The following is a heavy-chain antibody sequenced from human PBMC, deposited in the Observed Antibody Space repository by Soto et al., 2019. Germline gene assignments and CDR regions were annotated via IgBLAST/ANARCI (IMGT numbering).Heavy chain of an antibody. CDR3: ARSDSSTKTRYYFDR. Sequence: SETLSLTCTVSGGSISSGSYYWTWIRQHPGKGLEWIGHIYSTESTNYNPSLKSRLTISVDMSASQFSLKLSSVTVADTAVYYCARSDSSTKTRYYFDRWGQGTLVAVSS. D-gene: IGHD3-22*01. V-gene: IGHV4-31*03. J-gene: IGHJ4*02. CDR1: GGSISSGSYY. CDR2: IYSTEST.